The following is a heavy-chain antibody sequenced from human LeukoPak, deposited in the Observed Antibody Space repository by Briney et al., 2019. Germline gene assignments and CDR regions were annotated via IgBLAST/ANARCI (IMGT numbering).Heavy chain of an antibody. V-gene: IGHV3-23*01. CDR2: ISSSGGST. Sequence: GGSLRLSCAASGFTFSSYAMSWVRQAPGKGLEWVSTISSSGGSTYFADSVRGRFTISRGNSKSTLYLQMNSLRAEDTAIYYCANVLNWKYFDYWGQGTLVTVSS. J-gene: IGHJ4*02. D-gene: IGHD1-1*01. CDR3: ANVLNWKYFDY. CDR1: GFTFSSYA.